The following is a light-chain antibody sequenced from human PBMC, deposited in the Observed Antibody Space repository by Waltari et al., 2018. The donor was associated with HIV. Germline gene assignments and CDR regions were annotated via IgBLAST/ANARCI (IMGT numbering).Light chain of an antibody. CDR1: QSVSSSY. Sequence: EIVLSQSPGTLFLSPGERATLSCRASQSVSSSYLAWYQQKPGQAPRLLIYGASSRSTGIPDMFSGSVSGTYFPLTISRLEPEDFAVYYCQQYGSSPMYTFGQGTKLEIK. J-gene: IGKJ2*01. CDR2: GAS. CDR3: QQYGSSPMYT. V-gene: IGKV3-20*01.